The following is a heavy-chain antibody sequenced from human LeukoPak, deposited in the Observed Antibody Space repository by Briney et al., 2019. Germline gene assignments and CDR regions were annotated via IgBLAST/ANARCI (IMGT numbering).Heavy chain of an antibody. V-gene: IGHV1-46*01. CDR3: ARDVSWLGFDY. CDR2: INPSGGST. D-gene: IGHD6-19*01. Sequence: GASVKVSCKASGYTFTSYDINWVRQATGQGLEWMGIINPSGGSTSYAQKFQGRVTMTRDTSTSTVYMELSSLRSEDTAVYYCARDVSWLGFDYWGQGTLVTVSS. CDR1: GYTFTSYD. J-gene: IGHJ4*02.